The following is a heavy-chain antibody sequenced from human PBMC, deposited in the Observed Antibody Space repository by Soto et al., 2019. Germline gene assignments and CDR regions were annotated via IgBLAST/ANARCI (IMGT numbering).Heavy chain of an antibody. J-gene: IGHJ4*02. CDR1: GGSISSYY. Sequence: LSLTCTVSGGSISSYYWSWIRQPPGKGLEWIGYIYYSGSTNYNPSLKSRVTISVDTSKNQFSLKLSSVTAADTAVYYCARGLSYYYDSSGYYPFDYWGQGTLVTVSS. V-gene: IGHV4-59*01. CDR2: IYYSGST. D-gene: IGHD3-22*01. CDR3: ARGLSYYYDSSGYYPFDY.